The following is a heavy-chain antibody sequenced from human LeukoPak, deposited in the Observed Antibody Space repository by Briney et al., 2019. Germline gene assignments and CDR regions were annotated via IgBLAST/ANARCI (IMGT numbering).Heavy chain of an antibody. CDR2: IIPIFGTA. J-gene: IGHJ5*02. V-gene: IGHV1-69*13. CDR1: GGTFSSYA. CDR3: ARTVVVVGPGWFDP. D-gene: IGHD2-2*01. Sequence: ASVKVSCKASGGTFSSYAISWVRQAPGQGLEWMGGIIPIFGTANYAQKFQGRVTITADESTSTAYMELSSLRSEDTAAYYCARTVVVVGPGWFDPWGQGTLVTVSS.